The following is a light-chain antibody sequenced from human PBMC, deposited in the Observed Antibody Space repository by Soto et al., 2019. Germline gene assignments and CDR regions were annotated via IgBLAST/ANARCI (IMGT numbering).Light chain of an antibody. CDR3: QQYGSSPT. J-gene: IGKJ1*01. V-gene: IGKV3-20*01. CDR2: DAS. Sequence: EIVLTQSPATLSLSPGERATLSCRASQSVSSNLAWYQQRPGQAPRLLIYDASNRATGIPARFSGSGSGTDFTLTISRLEPEDFAVYYCQQYGSSPTFGQGTKVDIK. CDR1: QSVSSN.